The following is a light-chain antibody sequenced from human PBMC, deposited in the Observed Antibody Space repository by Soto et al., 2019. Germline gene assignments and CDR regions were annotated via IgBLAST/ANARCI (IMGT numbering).Light chain of an antibody. CDR1: SSNIGAGFD. Sequence: QSVLTQPPSVSGVPGQRVTISCTGSSSNIGAGFDVHWYRHLPGTAPKLLIYGNDNRPSGVPGRFSGSKSGTSASLAITGLQPDDEAYYYCLSFDSRSGVFGGGTKLTVL. J-gene: IGLJ3*02. CDR2: GND. CDR3: LSFDSRSGV. V-gene: IGLV1-40*01.